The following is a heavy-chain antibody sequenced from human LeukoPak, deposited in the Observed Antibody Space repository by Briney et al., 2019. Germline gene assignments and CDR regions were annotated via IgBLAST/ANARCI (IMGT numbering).Heavy chain of an antibody. D-gene: IGHD3-10*01. V-gene: IGHV4-59*01. J-gene: IGHJ4*02. CDR2: IYYSGRT. Sequence: SETLSLTCTVSGGSISPYYWTWIRQSPGKALEWIGYIYYSGRTSYNPSLKSRVTMSVDTSKNQFSLQLSSVTAADTAVYYCARYVVYGSGKYYFDYWGQGTLVTVSS. CDR1: GGSISPYY. CDR3: ARYVVYGSGKYYFDY.